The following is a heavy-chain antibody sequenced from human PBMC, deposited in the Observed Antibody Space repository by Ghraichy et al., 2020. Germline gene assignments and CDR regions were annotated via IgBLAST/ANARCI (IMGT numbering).Heavy chain of an antibody. CDR1: GFSVSDYS. V-gene: IGHV3-49*03. Sequence: GESLNISCIGSGFSVSDYSISWIRQVPGKGLEWLGFIRKKSYGGTVEYAASVRGRFTISRDDGRGIAYLQMRSLKIEDSGFYYCTRDRKGSDHFWCQGTLVTVS. J-gene: IGHJ4*02. CDR3: TRDRKGSDHF. CDR2: IRKKSYGGTV. D-gene: IGHD3-10*01.